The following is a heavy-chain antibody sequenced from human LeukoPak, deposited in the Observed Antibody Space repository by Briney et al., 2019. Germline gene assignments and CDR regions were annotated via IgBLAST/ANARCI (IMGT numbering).Heavy chain of an antibody. CDR2: MNPNSGNT. D-gene: IGHD6-13*01. CDR3: ARGGQVMGIAAAGTSNWFYP. CDR1: GYTFTSYD. J-gene: IGHJ5*02. V-gene: IGHV1-8*01. Sequence: ASVKVSCKASGYTFTSYDINWVRQATGQGVEWMGWMNPNSGNTGYAQKFQGRVTMTRNTSISTAYMELSSLRSEDTDVYYCARGGQVMGIAAAGTSNWFYPWGQGTLVTVSS.